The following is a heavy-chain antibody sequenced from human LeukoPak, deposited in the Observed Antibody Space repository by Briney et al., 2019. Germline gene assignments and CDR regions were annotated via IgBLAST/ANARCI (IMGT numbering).Heavy chain of an antibody. CDR2: IYYSGST. CDR1: GYSISGGYF. V-gene: IGHV4-61*08. CDR3: ARSPYDFWSGHYFDY. J-gene: IGHJ4*02. Sequence: SSETLSLTCTVSGYSISGGYFWGWIRQPPGKGLEWIGYIYYSGSTNYNPSLKSRVTISVDTSKNQFSLKLSSVTAADTAVYYCARSPYDFWSGHYFDYWGQGTLVTVSS. D-gene: IGHD3-3*01.